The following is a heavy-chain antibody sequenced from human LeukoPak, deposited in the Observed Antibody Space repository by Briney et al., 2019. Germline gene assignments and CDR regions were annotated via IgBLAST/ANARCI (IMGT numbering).Heavy chain of an antibody. V-gene: IGHV3-48*04. Sequence: GGSLRLSCAASGFTFSSYNMNWVRQAPGKGLEWVSYISSSSSTIYYADSVKGRFTISRDNAKNSLYLQMNSLRAEDTAVYYCARGDTNYYGSSSYEGDYWGQGTLV. J-gene: IGHJ4*02. CDR1: GFTFSSYN. CDR3: ARGDTNYYGSSSYEGDY. D-gene: IGHD3-22*01. CDR2: ISSSSSTI.